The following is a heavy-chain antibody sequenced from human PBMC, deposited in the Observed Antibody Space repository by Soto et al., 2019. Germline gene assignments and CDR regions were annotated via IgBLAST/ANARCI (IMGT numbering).Heavy chain of an antibody. V-gene: IGHV2-5*02. CDR3: AHVMELGGFYFGADSLHAFDI. D-gene: IGHD3-10*01. CDR1: GFSLSTSGVG. CDR2: IYWDDDK. J-gene: IGHJ3*02. Sequence: QISLKESGPTLVKPTQTLTLTCTFSGFSLSTSGVGVGWIRQPPGKALEWLALIYWDDDKRYRPSLKSRLPITTDTSKNQVVLTMANMDPVDTATYYCAHVMELGGFYFGADSLHAFDIWGQGTMVTVAS.